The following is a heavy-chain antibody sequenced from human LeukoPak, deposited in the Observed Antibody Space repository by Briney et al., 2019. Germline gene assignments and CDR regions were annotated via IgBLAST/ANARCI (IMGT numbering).Heavy chain of an antibody. V-gene: IGHV5-51*01. D-gene: IGHD3-22*01. J-gene: IGHJ3*02. Sequence: GESLKISCKGSGYSFTSYWIGWVRQIPGKGLELIGIIYPGDSDNRYSPSFQCQVTISADKSIGTAYLQWSSLKASDTAMYYCARHLYYDSSGYPGGDAFDIWGQGTMVTVSS. CDR1: GYSFTSYW. CDR3: ARHLYYDSSGYPGGDAFDI. CDR2: IYPGDSDN.